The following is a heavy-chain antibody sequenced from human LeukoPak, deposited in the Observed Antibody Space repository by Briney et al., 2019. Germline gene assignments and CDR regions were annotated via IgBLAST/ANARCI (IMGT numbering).Heavy chain of an antibody. D-gene: IGHD1-26*01. Sequence: EPLSLTCPVSGGSITSSSYYWGWIRPPPGKGLEWIGSIYYSGSTYYNPSLKSRVTISVDTSKNQFSLKLSSVTAADTAVYYCARLPVGATYFDYWGQGTLVTVSS. CDR2: IYYSGST. J-gene: IGHJ4*02. CDR1: GGSITSSSYY. V-gene: IGHV4-39*01. CDR3: ARLPVGATYFDY.